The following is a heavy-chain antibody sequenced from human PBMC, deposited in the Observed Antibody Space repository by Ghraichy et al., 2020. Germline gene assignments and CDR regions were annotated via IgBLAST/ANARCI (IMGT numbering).Heavy chain of an antibody. CDR1: GDSVSSNSAA. CDR2: TYYRSKWYN. D-gene: IGHD3-10*01. CDR3: AREPLLWFGEDYYYYYYMDV. J-gene: IGHJ6*03. V-gene: IGHV6-1*01. Sequence: SQTLSLTCAISGDSVSSNSAAWNWIRQSPSRGLEWLGRTYYRSKWYNDYAVSVKSRITINPDTSKNQFSLQLNSVTPEDTAVYYCAREPLLWFGEDYYYYYYMDVWGKGTTVTVSS.